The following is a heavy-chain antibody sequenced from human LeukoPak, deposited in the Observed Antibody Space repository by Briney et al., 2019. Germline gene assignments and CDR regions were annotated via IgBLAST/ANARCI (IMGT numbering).Heavy chain of an antibody. CDR2: ISGYNGNT. CDR1: GYTFTNYG. Sequence: ASVKVSCKASGYTFTNYGISWVRQAPGQGLECMGWISGYNGNTYYEQKFQGRITMTTDTSTSTSYMELRSLRSDDTAVYYCARDLKMAYSSGRYSWGTGSSNDYWGQGTLVTVSS. CDR3: ARDLKMAYSSGRYSWGTGSSNDY. V-gene: IGHV1-18*01. D-gene: IGHD6-19*01. J-gene: IGHJ4*02.